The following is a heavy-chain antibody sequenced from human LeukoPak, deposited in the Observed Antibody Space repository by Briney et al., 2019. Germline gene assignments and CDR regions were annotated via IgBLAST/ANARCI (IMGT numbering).Heavy chain of an antibody. CDR3: ASTLDSSGYYDAFDI. CDR1: GGSFSGYY. V-gene: IGHV4-34*01. J-gene: IGHJ3*02. D-gene: IGHD3-22*01. Sequence: KPSETLSLTCAVYGGSFSGYYWSWIRQPPGKGLEWIGEINHSGSNNYNPSLKSRVTISVDTSKNQFSLKLSSVTAADTAVYYCASTLDSSGYYDAFDIWGQGTMVTVSS. CDR2: INHSGSN.